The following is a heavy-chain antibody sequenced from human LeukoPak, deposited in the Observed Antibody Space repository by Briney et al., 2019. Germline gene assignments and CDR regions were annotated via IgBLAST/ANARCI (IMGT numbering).Heavy chain of an antibody. CDR2: INPNSGGT. CDR1: GYTFTGYY. V-gene: IGHV1-2*06. D-gene: IGHD1-20*01. CDR3: ARVNHRITGTTFDY. J-gene: IGHJ4*02. Sequence: ASVKVSCKASGYTFTGYYMHWVRQAPGQGLEWMGRINPNSGGTSYAQKFQGRVTMTRDTSISTAYMELSRLRSDDTAVYYCARVNHRITGTTFDYWGQGTLVTVSS.